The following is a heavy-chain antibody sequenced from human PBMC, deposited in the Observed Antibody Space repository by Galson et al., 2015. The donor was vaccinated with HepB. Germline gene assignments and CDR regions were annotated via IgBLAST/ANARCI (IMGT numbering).Heavy chain of an antibody. Sequence: SLRLSCAASGFTFSSYAMHWVRQAPGKGLEWVAVISYDGSNKYYADSVKGRFTISRDNSKNTLYLQMNSLRAEDTAVYYCARPFPAPEPATVAPDGAFDIWGQGTMVTVSS. CDR3: ARPFPAPEPATVAPDGAFDI. J-gene: IGHJ3*02. D-gene: IGHD4-23*01. V-gene: IGHV3-30-3*01. CDR1: GFTFSSYA. CDR2: ISYDGSNK.